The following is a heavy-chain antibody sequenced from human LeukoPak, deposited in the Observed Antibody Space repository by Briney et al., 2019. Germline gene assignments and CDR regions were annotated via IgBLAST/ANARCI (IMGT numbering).Heavy chain of an antibody. CDR1: GYTFTGYY. J-gene: IGHJ4*02. V-gene: IGHV1-2*04. CDR3: ARVLGYCSGGSCPFDY. CDR2: INPNSGGT. D-gene: IGHD2-15*01. Sequence: ASVKVSRKASGYTFTGYYMHWVRQAPGQGLEWMGWINPNSGGTNYAQKFQGWVTMTRDTSISTAYMELSRLRSDDTAVYYCARVLGYCSGGSCPFDYWGQGTLVTVSS.